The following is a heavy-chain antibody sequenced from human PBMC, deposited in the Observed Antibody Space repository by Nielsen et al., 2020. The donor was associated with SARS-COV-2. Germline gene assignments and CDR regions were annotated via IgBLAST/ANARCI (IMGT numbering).Heavy chain of an antibody. CDR2: INPSGGST. V-gene: IGHV1-46*01. CDR3: AREYGGAMVRVIRRKRYFDY. Sequence: ASVKVSCKASGYTFTSYYMHWVRQAPGQGLEWMGIINPSGGSTSYAQKFQGRVTMTRDTSTSTVYMELSSLRSEDTAVYYCAREYGGAMVRVIRRKRYFDYWGQGTLVTVSS. D-gene: IGHD3-10*01. CDR1: GYTFTSYY. J-gene: IGHJ4*02.